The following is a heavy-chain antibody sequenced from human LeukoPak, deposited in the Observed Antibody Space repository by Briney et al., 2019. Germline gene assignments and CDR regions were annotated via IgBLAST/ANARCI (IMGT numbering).Heavy chain of an antibody. CDR1: GYTFTDYF. D-gene: IGHD2-8*01. J-gene: IGHJ6*02. CDR2: INLHTGGA. V-gene: IGHV1-2*02. Sequence: ASVKVSCKSSGYTFTDYFLHWVRQAPGQGLEWMGCINLHTGGAHYAQKFQDRVSLTRDTSIDTAFMELSSLRSDATAIYYCARDFLGRTNGGSNYFGMDVWGQGTTVTVSS. CDR3: ARDFLGRTNGGSNYFGMDV.